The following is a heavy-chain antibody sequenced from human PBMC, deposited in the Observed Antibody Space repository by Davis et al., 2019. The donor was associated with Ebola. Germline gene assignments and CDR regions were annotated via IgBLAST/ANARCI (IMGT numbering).Heavy chain of an antibody. D-gene: IGHD3-10*01. Sequence: MPSETLSLTCTVSGASISSYYWSWIRQPPGKGLEWIGYIYYSGSTNYNPSLKSRVTISVDTSKNQFSLKLSSVTAAATAVYYCASGGGWFGELLYLPFFDYWGQGTLVTVSS. J-gene: IGHJ4*02. CDR1: GASISSYY. CDR2: IYYSGST. V-gene: IGHV4-59*12. CDR3: ASGGGWFGELLYLPFFDY.